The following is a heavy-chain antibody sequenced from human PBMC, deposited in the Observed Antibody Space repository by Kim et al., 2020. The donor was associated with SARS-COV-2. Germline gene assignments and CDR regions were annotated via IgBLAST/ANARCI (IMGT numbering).Heavy chain of an antibody. CDR3: ASTPPWAVAGIGGMDV. Sequence: GGSLRLSCAASGFTFSSYAMHWVRQAPGKGLEWVAVISYDGSNKYYADSVKGRFTISRDNSKNTLYLQMNSLRAEDTAVYYCASTPPWAVAGIGGMDVWGQGTTVTVSS. V-gene: IGHV3-30-3*01. D-gene: IGHD6-19*01. CDR2: ISYDGSNK. CDR1: GFTFSSYA. J-gene: IGHJ6*02.